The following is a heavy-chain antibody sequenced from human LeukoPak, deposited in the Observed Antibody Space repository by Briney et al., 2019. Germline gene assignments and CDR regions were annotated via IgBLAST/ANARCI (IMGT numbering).Heavy chain of an antibody. D-gene: IGHD6-19*01. CDR1: GFTFGDYL. CDR3: SRGSGWLSVY. CDR2: ISGGTT. V-gene: IGHV3-49*03. Sequence: GGSLRLSCTASGFTFGDYLMSWFRQAPGKGLEWIGFISGGTTEYAASVKARFTISRDDSTSIAYLQMNSLTTEDTAVYYCSRGSGWLSVYWGQGTLVTVSS. J-gene: IGHJ4*02.